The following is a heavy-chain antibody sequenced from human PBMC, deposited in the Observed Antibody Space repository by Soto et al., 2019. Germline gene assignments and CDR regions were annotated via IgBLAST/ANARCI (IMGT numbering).Heavy chain of an antibody. J-gene: IGHJ3*02. D-gene: IGHD6-13*01. Sequence: ASVKVSCKASGYTFTSYAMHWVRQAPGQRLEWMGWINAGNGNTKYSQKFQGRVTITRDTSASTAYMELSSLRSEDTAVYYCARDRRYGSSSWGDAFDIWGQGTMVTVSS. CDR2: INAGNGNT. V-gene: IGHV1-3*01. CDR1: GYTFTSYA. CDR3: ARDRRYGSSSWGDAFDI.